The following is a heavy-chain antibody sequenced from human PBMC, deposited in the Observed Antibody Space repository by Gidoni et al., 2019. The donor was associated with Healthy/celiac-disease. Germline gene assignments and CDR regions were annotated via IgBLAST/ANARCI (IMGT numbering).Heavy chain of an antibody. Sequence: QEQLVESGGGVVQPGRSLRLSCAASGFTFSSYGLPWVRQAPGKGLEWVAVISYDGSNKYYADSVKGRFTISRDNSKNTLYLQMNSLRAEDTAVYYCAKDPGYYDFWSGYYTGVGYYYYGMDVWGQGTTVTVSS. J-gene: IGHJ6*02. CDR2: ISYDGSNK. D-gene: IGHD3-3*01. CDR1: GFTFSSYG. V-gene: IGHV3-30*18. CDR3: AKDPGYYDFWSGYYTGVGYYYYGMDV.